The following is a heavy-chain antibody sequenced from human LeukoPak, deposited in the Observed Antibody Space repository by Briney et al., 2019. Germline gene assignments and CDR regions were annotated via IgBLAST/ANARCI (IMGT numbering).Heavy chain of an antibody. J-gene: IGHJ6*03. V-gene: IGHV1-69*01. CDR1: GGTFSSYA. CDR2: IIPIFGTA. D-gene: IGHD6-13*01. Sequence: SVKVSCKASGGTFSSYAISWVRQAPGQGLEWMGGIIPIFGTANYAQKFQGRVTITADESTSTAYMELSSLRSEDTAVYYCARDVPYSSSWYDYYYFYYMDVWGNGTTVTVSS. CDR3: ARDVPYSSSWYDYYYFYYMDV.